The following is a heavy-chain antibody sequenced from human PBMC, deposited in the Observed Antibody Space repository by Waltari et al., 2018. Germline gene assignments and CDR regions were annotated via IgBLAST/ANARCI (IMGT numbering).Heavy chain of an antibody. CDR1: GGSISSYY. J-gene: IGHJ5*02. CDR2: IYYSGST. Sequence: QVQLQESGPGLVKPSETLSLTCTVSGGSISSYYWSWIRQPPGKGLEWIGYIYYSGSTNYNPSLKSRVTISVDTSKNQFSLKLSSVTAADTAVYYCARDVRNWFDPWGQGTLVTVSS. CDR3: ARDVRNWFDP. V-gene: IGHV4-59*01.